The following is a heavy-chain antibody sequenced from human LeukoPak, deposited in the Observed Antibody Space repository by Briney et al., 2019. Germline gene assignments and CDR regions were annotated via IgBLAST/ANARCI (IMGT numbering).Heavy chain of an antibody. V-gene: IGHV5-51*01. D-gene: IGHD2-2*01. CDR2: IYPGDSDT. J-gene: IGHJ4*02. CDR1: GYSFTSYW. Sequence: GESLKVSCKGSGYSFTSYWIGRVRQMPGKGLEWMGIIYPGDSDTRYSPSFQGQVTISADKSISTAYLQWSSLKASGTAMYYCARVAVQDIVVVPAAMDYWGRGTLVTVSS. CDR3: ARVAVQDIVVVPAAMDY.